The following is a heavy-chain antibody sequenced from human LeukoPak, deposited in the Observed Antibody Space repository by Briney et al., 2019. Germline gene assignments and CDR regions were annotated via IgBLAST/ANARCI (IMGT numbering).Heavy chain of an antibody. D-gene: IGHD3-16*02. CDR1: GGSISSSSYY. CDR2: IYYSGST. V-gene: IGHV4-39*07. CDR3: ARRRAYDYVWGSYHYTSYYFDS. Sequence: PSETLSLTCTVSGGSISSSSYYWGWIRQPPGKGLEWIGSIYYSGSTYYNPSLKSRVTISVDTSKNQFSLKLSSVTAADTAVYYCARRRAYDYVWGSYHYTSYYFDSWGQGTLVTVSS. J-gene: IGHJ4*02.